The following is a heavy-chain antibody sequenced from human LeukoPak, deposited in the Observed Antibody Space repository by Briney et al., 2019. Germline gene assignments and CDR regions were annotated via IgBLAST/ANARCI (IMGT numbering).Heavy chain of an antibody. CDR2: IIGSGSEM. J-gene: IGHJ3*01. D-gene: IGHD1-26*01. CDR3: AKVQSDIVGAMFFAFDV. CDR1: GFTLNSYS. V-gene: IGHV3-21*06. Sequence: PGGSLRLSCGVSGFTLNSYSMNWVPQAPGKGREWVASIIGSGSEMFYADSLKGRFTISRDNSENSLYLQMNSLRVEDTAVYYCAKVQSDIVGAMFFAFDVWGQGTMVSVSS.